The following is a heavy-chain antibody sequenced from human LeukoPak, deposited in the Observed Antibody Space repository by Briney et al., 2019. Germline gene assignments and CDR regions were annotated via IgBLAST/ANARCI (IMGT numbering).Heavy chain of an antibody. Sequence: SETLSLTCAVYGGSFSGYYWSSVRQPPGKGLEWIGEINHSGSTNYNPSLKSRVTISVDTSNNQFSLKLSSVTAADTAVYYCASARGRGDYWGQGTLVTVSS. CDR2: INHSGST. CDR1: GGSFSGYY. V-gene: IGHV4-34*01. CDR3: ASARGRGDY. J-gene: IGHJ4*02.